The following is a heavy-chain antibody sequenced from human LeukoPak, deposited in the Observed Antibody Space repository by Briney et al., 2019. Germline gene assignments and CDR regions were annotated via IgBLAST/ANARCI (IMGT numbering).Heavy chain of an antibody. V-gene: IGHV3-66*01. D-gene: IGHD2-2*01. CDR3: ARDQGCTSATCRNNWFDP. J-gene: IGHJ5*02. CDR1: EFIVSDNY. Sequence: GGSLRLSCAASEFIVSDNYMSWVRQAPGKWLEWVVVIYSGGTTYYAASVKGGFTISRDSSKNTLDLQMNSLRPEDTAVYFCARDQGCTSATCRNNWFDPWGQGTLVTVSS. CDR2: IYSGGTT.